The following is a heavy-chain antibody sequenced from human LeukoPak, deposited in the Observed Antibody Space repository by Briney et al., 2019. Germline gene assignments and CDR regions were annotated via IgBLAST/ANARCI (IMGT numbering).Heavy chain of an antibody. Sequence: ASVKVSCKAFGYTFTSNYMHWVRQAPGQGPEWMGVISPSGGSTTYAQKFQGRVTLTRDMSTSTDYLELSSLRSEDTAVYYCARHNWVRDEGWCSTPWGQGTLVTVSP. V-gene: IGHV1-46*01. J-gene: IGHJ5*02. CDR2: ISPSGGST. CDR3: ARHNWVRDEGWCSTP. D-gene: IGHD2-8*02. CDR1: GYTFTSNY.